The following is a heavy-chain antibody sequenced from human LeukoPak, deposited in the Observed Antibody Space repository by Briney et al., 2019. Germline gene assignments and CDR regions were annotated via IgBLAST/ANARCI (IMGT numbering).Heavy chain of an antibody. Sequence: GGSLRLSCAASGFTFSTYTMNWVRQAPGKGVEWVSSISSRSSYIYYADSVKGRLTTSRDKAKNSLYMQMNSLRAEDTAVYHCARDRLLGDRDYYYYYYMDVWGKGTTVTVSS. CDR1: GFTFSTYT. D-gene: IGHD3-16*01. V-gene: IGHV3-21*01. CDR3: ARDRLLGDRDYYYYYYMDV. J-gene: IGHJ6*03. CDR2: ISSRSSYI.